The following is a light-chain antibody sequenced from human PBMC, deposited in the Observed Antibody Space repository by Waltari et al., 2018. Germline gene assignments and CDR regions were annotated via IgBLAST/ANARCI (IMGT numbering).Light chain of an antibody. CDR1: QSLLHSNGNTY. CDR2: KVS. Sequence: DVVMTQSPLSLPITPGQPASMTCRSSQSLLHSNGNTYLSWYLQKPGQPPRRLIYKVSNRDSGVPERFSGSGAGTDFTLKISRVEAEDVEVYYCMQGAHFPLTFGGGTKVEIK. J-gene: IGKJ4*01. CDR3: MQGAHFPLT. V-gene: IGKV2-30*02.